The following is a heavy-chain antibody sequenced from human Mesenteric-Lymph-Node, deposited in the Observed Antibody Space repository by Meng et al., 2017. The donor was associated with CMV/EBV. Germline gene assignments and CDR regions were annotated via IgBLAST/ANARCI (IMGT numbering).Heavy chain of an antibody. D-gene: IGHD3-3*01. Sequence: SVKVSCKASGGTFSSHAISWVRQAPGQGLEWMGGIIPIFGTANYAQKFQGRVTITTDESTSTAYMELSSLRSEDTAVYYCARDSATPTIFGVVRREEGYFDYWGQGTLVTVSS. CDR3: ARDSATPTIFGVVRREEGYFDY. CDR1: GGTFSSHA. J-gene: IGHJ4*02. V-gene: IGHV1-69*05. CDR2: IIPIFGTA.